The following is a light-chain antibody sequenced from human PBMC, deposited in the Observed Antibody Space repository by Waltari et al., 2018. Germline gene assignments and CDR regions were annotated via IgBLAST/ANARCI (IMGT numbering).Light chain of an antibody. CDR1: QSVRSSY. V-gene: IGKV3-20*01. CDR2: GAS. CDR3: QQYGSSPRL. Sequence: EIVLTQSPGTLSLSPGERATPSCRASQSVRSSYLAWYQQNPGQAPRLLIYGASSRATGIPDRFSGSGSGTDFTLTISRLEPEDFAVYYCQQYGSSPRLFGGGTKVEIK. J-gene: IGKJ4*01.